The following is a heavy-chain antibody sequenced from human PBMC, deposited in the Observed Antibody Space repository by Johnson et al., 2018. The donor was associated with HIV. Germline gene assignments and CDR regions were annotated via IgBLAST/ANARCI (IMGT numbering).Heavy chain of an antibody. CDR1: GFTFDDYG. CDR3: TTGFGHAFEI. D-gene: IGHD1-1*01. Sequence: VQLVESGGGVVRPGGSLRLSCAASGFTFDDYGMNWVRQAPGKGLEWVSGINWNGGSTGYADSVKGRFTISRDNAKNSLHLQMNSLKTEDTAVYYCTTGFGHAFEIWGHGTTVTVSS. V-gene: IGHV3-20*04. J-gene: IGHJ3*02. CDR2: INWNGGST.